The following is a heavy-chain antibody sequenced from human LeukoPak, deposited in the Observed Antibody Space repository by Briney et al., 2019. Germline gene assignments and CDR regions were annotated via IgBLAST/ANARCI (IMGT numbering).Heavy chain of an antibody. CDR2: IRSKAYGGTT. D-gene: IGHD3-3*01. J-gene: IGHJ6*03. Sequence: PGRSLRLSCTASGFTFGDYAMSWFRQAPGKGLGWVGFIRSKAYGGTTEYAASVKGRFTISRDDSKSIAYLQMNSLKTEDTAVYYCARDSGVFWSGSYYMDVWGKGTTVTVSS. CDR3: ARDSGVFWSGSYYMDV. V-gene: IGHV3-49*03. CDR1: GFTFGDYA.